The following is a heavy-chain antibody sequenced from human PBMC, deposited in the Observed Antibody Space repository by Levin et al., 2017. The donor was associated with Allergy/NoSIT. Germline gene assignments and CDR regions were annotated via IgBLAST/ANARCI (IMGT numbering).Heavy chain of an antibody. J-gene: IGHJ6*02. CDR2: IKSDGSYT. V-gene: IGHV3-74*01. Sequence: PGGSLRLSCEASGFTFSSYWMHWVRQAPGKGLVWVSRIKSDGSYTSYADSVKGRFTISRDNARNTLYLQMNSLRGEDPAVYYCASAPLTTDGNSRYGMDVWGQGTTVTVSS. CDR3: ASAPLTTDGNSRYGMDV. CDR1: GFTFSSYW. D-gene: IGHD4-11*01.